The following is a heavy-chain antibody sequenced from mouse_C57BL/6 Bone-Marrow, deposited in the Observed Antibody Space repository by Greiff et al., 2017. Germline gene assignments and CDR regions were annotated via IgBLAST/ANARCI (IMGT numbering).Heavy chain of an antibody. V-gene: IGHV1-63*01. CDR1: GYTFTNYW. CDR3: ARSKGVDY. Sequence: VKLVESGAELVRPGTSVKMSCKASGYTFTNYWIGWAKQRPGHGLEWIGDIYPGGGYTNYNEKFKGKATLTADKSSSTAYMQFSSLTSEDSAIYYCARSKGVDYWGQGTTRTVSS. CDR2: IYPGGGYT. J-gene: IGHJ2*01.